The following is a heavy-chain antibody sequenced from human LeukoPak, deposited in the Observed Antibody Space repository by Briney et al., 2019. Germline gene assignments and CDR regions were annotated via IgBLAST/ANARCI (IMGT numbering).Heavy chain of an antibody. D-gene: IGHD4-17*01. V-gene: IGHV5-51*01. CDR2: IYPGDSDT. CDR1: GYPFNKNY. Sequence: GESLQISCKASGYPFNKNYIAWVRQVSGKGLEWMGIIYPGDSDTRYSPSFQGHVTISADESISTAFLQWSSVEATDSAMYYCVRGNQKYGDYVRDWGQGTLVTISS. J-gene: IGHJ4*02. CDR3: VRGNQKYGDYVRD.